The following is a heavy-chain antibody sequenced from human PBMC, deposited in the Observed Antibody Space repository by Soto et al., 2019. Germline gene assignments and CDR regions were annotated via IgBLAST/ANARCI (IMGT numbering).Heavy chain of an antibody. CDR2: IGTTGDT. J-gene: IGHJ4*02. CDR1: GFTFSSYD. CDR3: ARAIGPTLFDY. D-gene: IGHD3-22*01. Sequence: EVQLVESGGGLVQPGGSLRLSCSASGFTFSSYDMHWVRQGTGKGLEWVSAIGTTGDTYYEGSVKGRFTISRENAKNSLYLQMNSLRAGDTAIYFCARAIGPTLFDYWGQGPLGTVSS. V-gene: IGHV3-13*04.